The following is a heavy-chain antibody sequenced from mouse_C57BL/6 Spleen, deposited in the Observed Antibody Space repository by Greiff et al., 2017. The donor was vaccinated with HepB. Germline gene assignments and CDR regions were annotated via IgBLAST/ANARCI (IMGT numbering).Heavy chain of an antibody. J-gene: IGHJ2*01. CDR3: APSTEYYFDY. CDR2: INPNNGGT. CDR1: GYTFTDYN. D-gene: IGHD2-1*01. Sequence: EVQLQESGPELVKPGASVKMSCKASGYTFTDYNMHWVKQSHGKSLEWIGYINPNNGGTSYNQKFKGKATLTVNKSSSTAYMELRSLTSEESAVYYCAPSTEYYFDYWGQGTTLTVSS. V-gene: IGHV1-22*01.